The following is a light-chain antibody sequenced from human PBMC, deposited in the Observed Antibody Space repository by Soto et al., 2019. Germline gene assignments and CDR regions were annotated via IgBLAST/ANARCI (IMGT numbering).Light chain of an antibody. CDR2: GNS. J-gene: IGLJ2*01. CDR1: SSNIGAGYD. V-gene: IGLV1-40*01. Sequence: QSVLTQPPSVSGAPGQRVTISCTGSSSNIGAGYDVHWYQQLPGTAPKLLIYGNSNRPSGVPHRFSGSKSGTSASLAITGLQAEDEADYYCQSYDSSLRGSVFGGGTQLTVL. CDR3: QSYDSSLRGSV.